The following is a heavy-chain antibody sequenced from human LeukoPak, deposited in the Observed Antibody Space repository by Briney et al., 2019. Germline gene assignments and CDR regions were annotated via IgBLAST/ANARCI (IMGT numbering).Heavy chain of an antibody. CDR3: ARADLSGSYFHPHFLDY. CDR1: GFTFSSYA. Sequence: PGGSLRLSCAASGFTFSSYAMSWVRQAPGKGQEWVSAISGSGGSTYYADSVKGRFTISRDNSKNTLYLQMNSLRAEDTAMYYCARADLSGSYFHPHFLDYWGQGTLVTVSS. D-gene: IGHD1-26*01. J-gene: IGHJ4*02. V-gene: IGHV3-23*01. CDR2: ISGSGGST.